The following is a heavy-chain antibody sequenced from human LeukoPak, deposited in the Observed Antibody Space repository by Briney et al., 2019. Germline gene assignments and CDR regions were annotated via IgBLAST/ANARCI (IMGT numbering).Heavy chain of an antibody. Sequence: SETLSLTCTVSGGSISSYYWSWIRQPPGKGLEWIGYNYYSGSTNYNPSLKSRVTISVDTSKNQFSLKLSSVTAADTAVYYCARGERWRGWFDPWGQGTLVTVSS. CDR3: ARGERWRGWFDP. V-gene: IGHV4-59*01. J-gene: IGHJ5*02. CDR1: GGSISSYY. CDR2: NYYSGST. D-gene: IGHD4-23*01.